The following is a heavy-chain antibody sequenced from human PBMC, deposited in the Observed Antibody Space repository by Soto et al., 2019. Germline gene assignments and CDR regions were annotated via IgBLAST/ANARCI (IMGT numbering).Heavy chain of an antibody. CDR2: IYYSGST. Sequence: SETLSLTCTVSGGSISSSSYYWGWIRQPPGKGLEWIGSIYYSGSTYYNPSLKSRVTISVDTSKNQFSLKLSSVTAADTAVYYCARGSSIAGLYYGMDVWGQGTTVTVSS. CDR1: GGSISSSSYY. CDR3: ARGSSIAGLYYGMDV. D-gene: IGHD6-6*01. J-gene: IGHJ6*02. V-gene: IGHV4-39*07.